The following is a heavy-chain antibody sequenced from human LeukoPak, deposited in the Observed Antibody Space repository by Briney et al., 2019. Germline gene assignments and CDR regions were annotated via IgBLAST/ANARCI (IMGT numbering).Heavy chain of an antibody. D-gene: IGHD4-23*01. V-gene: IGHV3-30*18. CDR1: GFTFSSYV. CDR3: ANGGNFQVVDY. Sequence: GGSLRLSCAASGFTFSSYVMHWVRQAPGKGLEWVAVISYDGSNKYYADSVKGRFTISRDNSKYTLYLQMNSLRAEDTAVYYCANGGNFQVVDYWGQGTLVTVSS. CDR2: ISYDGSNK. J-gene: IGHJ4*02.